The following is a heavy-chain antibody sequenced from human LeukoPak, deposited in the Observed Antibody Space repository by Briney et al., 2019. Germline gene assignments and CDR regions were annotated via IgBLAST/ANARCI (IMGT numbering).Heavy chain of an antibody. CDR3: ARAGSYSGYDYGFDP. D-gene: IGHD5-12*01. J-gene: IGHJ5*02. V-gene: IGHV1-69*13. Sequence: SSVNVSGNASGGTFSSYAISWVRQSPGQGLEWMGGIIPIFGTANYAQKFHGRVTITADESTSTAYMELSSMRSEDTAVYYCARAGSYSGYDYGFDPWGQGTLVTVSS. CDR2: IIPIFGTA. CDR1: GGTFSSYA.